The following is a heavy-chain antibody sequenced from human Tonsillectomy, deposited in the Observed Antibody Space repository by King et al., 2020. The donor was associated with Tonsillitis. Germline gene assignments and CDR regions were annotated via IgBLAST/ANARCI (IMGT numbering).Heavy chain of an antibody. J-gene: IGHJ3*02. CDR3: AKDRRKFLEWLFNGAFDI. CDR1: GFTFDDYA. CDR2: ISWNSGSI. Sequence: VQLVESGGGLVQPGRSLRLSCAASGFTFDDYAMHWVRQAPGKGLEWVSGISWNSGSIGYADSVKGRFTISRDNAKNSLYLQMNSLRAEDTALYYCAKDRRKFLEWLFNGAFDIWGQGTMVTVSS. V-gene: IGHV3-9*01. D-gene: IGHD3-3*01.